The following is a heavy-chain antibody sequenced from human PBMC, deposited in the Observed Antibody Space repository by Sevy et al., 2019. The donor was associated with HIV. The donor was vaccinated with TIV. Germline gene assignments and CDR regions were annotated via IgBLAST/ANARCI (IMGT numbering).Heavy chain of an antibody. Sequence: GGSLRLSCAASGFTFSSYWMSWVRQAPGKGLEWVANIKQDGSEKYYVDSVKGRFTISRDNAKNSLYLQMNSLRAEDTAVYYCARDGVAPATSFGYRGQGTLVTVSS. CDR1: GFTFSSYW. CDR3: ARDGVAPATSFGY. D-gene: IGHD2-2*01. CDR2: IKQDGSEK. V-gene: IGHV3-7*01. J-gene: IGHJ4*02.